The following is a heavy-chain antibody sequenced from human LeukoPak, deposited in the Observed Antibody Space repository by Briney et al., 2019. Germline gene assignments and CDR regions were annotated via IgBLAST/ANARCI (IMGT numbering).Heavy chain of an antibody. V-gene: IGHV1-69*05. CDR1: GGTFSSYA. Sequence: SVKVSCKASGGTFSSYAISWVRQAPGQGLEWMGRIIPIFGTANYAQKFQGRVTITTDESTSTAYMELSSMRSEDTAVYYCARNIITFGGVIVGFDYWGQGTLVTVSS. D-gene: IGHD3-16*02. CDR3: ARNIITFGGVIVGFDY. CDR2: IIPIFGTA. J-gene: IGHJ4*02.